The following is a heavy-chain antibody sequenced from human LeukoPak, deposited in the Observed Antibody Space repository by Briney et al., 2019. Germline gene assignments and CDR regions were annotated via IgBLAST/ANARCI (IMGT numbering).Heavy chain of an antibody. CDR2: INPSGGST. CDR3: ARAKSGYSSSSVVGY. J-gene: IGHJ4*02. V-gene: IGHV1-46*01. Sequence: ASVKVSCKASGYTFTSYYMHWVRQAPGQGLEWMGIINPSGGSTSYAQKFQGRVTMTRDTSTSTVYMELSSLRSEDTAMYYCARAKSGYSSSSVVGYWGQGTLVTVSS. D-gene: IGHD6-6*01. CDR1: GYTFTSYY.